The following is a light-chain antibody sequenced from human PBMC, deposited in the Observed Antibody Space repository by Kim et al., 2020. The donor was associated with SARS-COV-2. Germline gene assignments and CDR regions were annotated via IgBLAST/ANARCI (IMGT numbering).Light chain of an antibody. CDR2: DAS. Sequence: LSPGERATLSCRASQSVSSYLAWHQQKPGQAPRLLIYDASNRATGIPARFSGSGSGTDFTLTISSLEPEDFAVYYCQQRSNWPPSFGQGTRLEIK. V-gene: IGKV3-11*01. CDR1: QSVSSY. J-gene: IGKJ5*01. CDR3: QQRSNWPPS.